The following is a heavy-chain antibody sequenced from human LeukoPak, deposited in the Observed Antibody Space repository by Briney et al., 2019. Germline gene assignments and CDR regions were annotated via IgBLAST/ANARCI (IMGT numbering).Heavy chain of an antibody. V-gene: IGHV1-18*01. CDR2: ISAYNGNT. J-gene: IGHJ5*02. CDR1: ASTFTTYA. Sequence: GASVKVSCKASASTFTTYAIHWVRQAPGQGLEWMGWISAYNGNTNYAQKLQGRVTMTTDTSTSTAYMELRSLRSDDTAVYYCARPGTPVYSSSWYEAWFDPWGQGTLVTVSS. CDR3: ARPGTPVYSSSWYEAWFDP. D-gene: IGHD6-13*01.